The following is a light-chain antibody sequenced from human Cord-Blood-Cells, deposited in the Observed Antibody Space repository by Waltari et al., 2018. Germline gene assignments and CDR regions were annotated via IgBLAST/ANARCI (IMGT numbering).Light chain of an antibody. V-gene: IGKV1-27*01. CDR3: QKYNSAPLT. CDR1: PGVSNY. J-gene: IGKJ4*01. Sequence: DIQMTQSPSSLSASVVDSVTITCRASPGVSNYLAWSQQRPGKVTKLLIYAASTLQSGFPARFSGSGSGTDFTLTISSLQPEDVATYYCQKYNSAPLTFGGGTKVEIK. CDR2: AAS.